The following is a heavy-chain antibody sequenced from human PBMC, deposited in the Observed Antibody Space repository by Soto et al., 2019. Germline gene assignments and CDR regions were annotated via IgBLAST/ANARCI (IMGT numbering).Heavy chain of an antibody. V-gene: IGHV1-69*13. D-gene: IGHD3-16*02. CDR1: GYTFTSYG. CDR2: IIPIFGTA. J-gene: IGHJ6*02. CDR3: ARDASLDDYRADEYGMDV. Sequence: GASVKVSCKASGYTFTSYGISWVRQAPGQGLEWMGGIIPIFGTANYAQKFQGRVTITADESTSTAYMELSSLRSEDTAVYYCARDASLDDYRADEYGMDVWGQGTTVTVSS.